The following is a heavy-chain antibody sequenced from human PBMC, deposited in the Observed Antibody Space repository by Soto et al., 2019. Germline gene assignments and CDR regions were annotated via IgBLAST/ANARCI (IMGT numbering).Heavy chain of an antibody. J-gene: IGHJ5*02. Sequence: GGSLRLSCAASGFTFSSYGMHWVRQAPGKGLEWVAVISYDGSNKYYADSVKGRFTISRDNSKNTLYLQMNSLRAEDTAVYYCAPTDGGDLITIFGVDSYWFDPWGQGTLVTVSS. CDR3: APTDGGDLITIFGVDSYWFDP. CDR2: ISYDGSNK. D-gene: IGHD3-3*01. CDR1: GFTFSSYG. V-gene: IGHV3-30*03.